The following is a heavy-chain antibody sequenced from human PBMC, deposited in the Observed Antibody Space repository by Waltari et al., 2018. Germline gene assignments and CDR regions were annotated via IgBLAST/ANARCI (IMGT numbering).Heavy chain of an antibody. CDR3: ATEKVREDNVFQNYRHTNFFGD. CDR1: RDTFRRYN. Sequence: QVQLVQSGAEVRQPGSSGKVSCQASRDTFRRYNINWVRQAPGQGLEWMGRLVPTLGIEQIARDFQGRITRTADASAETAFLEVSSLRSDDTAFFYCATEKVREDNVFQNYRHTNFFGDWGQGTLVTVSS. J-gene: IGHJ4*02. D-gene: IGHD3-16*02. CDR2: LVPTLGIE. V-gene: IGHV1-69*04.